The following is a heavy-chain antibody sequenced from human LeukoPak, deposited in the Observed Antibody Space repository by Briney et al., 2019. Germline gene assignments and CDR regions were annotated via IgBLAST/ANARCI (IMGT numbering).Heavy chain of an antibody. D-gene: IGHD3-16*01. CDR1: GFSVSNYY. V-gene: IGHV3-66*03. Sequence: GGSLRLSCAGSGFSVSNYYMNWVRQAPGKGLEWVSLIRDSGETFYADSVKGRFTISRDNSKNTVYLQMNRLRVEDTAVYFCARDRAVTQVWVEFDSWGQGALVTVSS. J-gene: IGHJ5*01. CDR2: IRDSGET. CDR3: ARDRAVTQVWVEFDS.